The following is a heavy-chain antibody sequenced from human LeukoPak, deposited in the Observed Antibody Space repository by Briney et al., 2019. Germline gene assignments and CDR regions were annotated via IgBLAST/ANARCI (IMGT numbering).Heavy chain of an antibody. D-gene: IGHD3-10*01. J-gene: IGHJ4*02. CDR3: ARALGKPIELFDY. CDR1: GFTFSSYS. CDR2: ISSSSSYI. Sequence: PGGSLRLSCAASGFTFSSYSMNWVRQAPGKELEWVSSISSSSSYIYYANSVKGRFTISRDNAKNSLYLQMNSLRAEDTAVYYCARALGKPIELFDYWGQGTLVTVSS. V-gene: IGHV3-21*01.